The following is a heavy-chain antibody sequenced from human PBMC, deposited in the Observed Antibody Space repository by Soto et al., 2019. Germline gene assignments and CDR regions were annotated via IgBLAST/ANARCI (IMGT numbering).Heavy chain of an antibody. J-gene: IGHJ4*02. CDR2: IYYSGST. CDR3: ARGTPYSPGAY. D-gene: IGHD6-13*01. CDR1: GGTISSWY. V-gene: IGHV4-59*08. Sequence: SETLSLTCTVSGGTISSWYWSRIRQPPGKGLEWIGYIYYSGSTNCNPSLKSRVTISVDTSKNQFSLKLSSVTAADTAVYYCARGTPYSPGAYWGQGTLVTV.